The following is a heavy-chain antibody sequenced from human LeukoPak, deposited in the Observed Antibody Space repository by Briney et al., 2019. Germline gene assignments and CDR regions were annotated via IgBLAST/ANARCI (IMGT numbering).Heavy chain of an antibody. Sequence: ASVKVSCKASGYTFSSDDINWVRQAPGQGREWMGWMNPKSGNTGYAQKFLGRVTMTRNTSISTAYMELSRLRSEAMAVDYCARGRVSPGVAPEKVWFDHWGQGTPVTVSS. CDR3: ARGRVSPGVAPEKVWFDH. CDR1: GYTFSSDD. V-gene: IGHV1-8*02. J-gene: IGHJ5*02. D-gene: IGHD3-10*01. CDR2: MNPKSGNT.